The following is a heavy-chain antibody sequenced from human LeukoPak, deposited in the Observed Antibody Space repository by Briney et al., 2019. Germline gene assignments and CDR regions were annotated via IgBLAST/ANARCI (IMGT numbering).Heavy chain of an antibody. D-gene: IGHD6-13*01. CDR1: GYTFTGYY. V-gene: IGHV1-2*02. J-gene: IGHJ6*03. CDR2: INPNSGGT. CDR3: ASSSSWYDYYYYYMDV. Sequence: GASVKVSCKASGYTFTGYYMHWVRQAPGQGLEWMGWINPNSGGTNYAQKFQGRVTMTRDMSTSTVYMELSSLRSEDTAVYYCASSSSWYDYYYYYMDVWGKGTTVTVSS.